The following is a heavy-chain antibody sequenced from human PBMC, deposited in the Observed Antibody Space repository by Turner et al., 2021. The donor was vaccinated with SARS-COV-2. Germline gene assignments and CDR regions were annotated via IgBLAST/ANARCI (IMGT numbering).Heavy chain of an antibody. D-gene: IGHD1-26*01. CDR2: IYYSGST. CDR1: GGSISSSSYY. J-gene: IGHJ6*02. V-gene: IGHV4-39*01. Sequence: QLQLQESGPGLVKPSETLSLTCPVSGGSISSSSYYWGWIRQPPGKGLEWIGGIYYSGSTYYNPSLKSRVTISVDTSKNQFSLKLSSVTAADTAVYYCAGEVVVLTTTHYGMDVWGQGTTVTVSS. CDR3: AGEVVVLTTTHYGMDV.